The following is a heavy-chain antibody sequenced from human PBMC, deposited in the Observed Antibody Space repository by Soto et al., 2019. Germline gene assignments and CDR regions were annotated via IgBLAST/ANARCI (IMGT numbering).Heavy chain of an antibody. CDR1: GYTFTTYG. Sequence: GASVKVSCKASGYTFTTYGINWVRQAPGQGLEWVGWISSNNGNTSYAQKFQGRVTMTTDTSTSTAYMDLRSLRSDDTAMYYCATEGGYCDGGSCYPFYYYGMDVWGQGTTVTVSS. CDR3: ATEGGYCDGGSCYPFYYYGMDV. D-gene: IGHD2-15*01. CDR2: ISSNNGNT. V-gene: IGHV1-18*01. J-gene: IGHJ6*02.